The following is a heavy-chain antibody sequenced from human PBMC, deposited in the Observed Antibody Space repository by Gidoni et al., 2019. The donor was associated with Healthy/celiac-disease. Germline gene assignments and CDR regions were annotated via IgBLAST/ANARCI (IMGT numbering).Heavy chain of an antibody. CDR3: ARYYDSSGYLDY. D-gene: IGHD3-22*01. V-gene: IGHV2-5*02. J-gene: IGHJ4*02. Sequence: QLTLKESGPTLVKPTQTRTLTCTFSGLSLSTSGVGWGWIRQPPGKALEWLALIYWDDDTRDCPSLKSRLTITKDTSKNQVVLTMTNMDPVDTATYYCARYYDSSGYLDYWGQGTLVTVSS. CDR2: IYWDDDT. CDR1: GLSLSTSGVG.